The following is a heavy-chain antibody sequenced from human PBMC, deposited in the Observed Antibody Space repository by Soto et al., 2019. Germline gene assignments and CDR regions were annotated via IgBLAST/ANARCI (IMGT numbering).Heavy chain of an antibody. V-gene: IGHV1-69*02. D-gene: IGHD4-17*01. CDR1: GYTFSSYT. CDR2: IIPILGIA. J-gene: IGHJ3*02. CDR3: ARALGDYGDAFDI. Sequence: GASVKVSCKASGYTFSSYTISWVRQAPGQGLEWMGRIIPILGIANYAQKFQGRVTITADKSTSTAYMELSSMRSEDTAVYYCARALGDYGDAFDIWGQGTMVTVSS.